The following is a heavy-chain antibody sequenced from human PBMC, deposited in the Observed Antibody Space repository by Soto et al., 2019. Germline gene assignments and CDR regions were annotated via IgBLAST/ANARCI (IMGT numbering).Heavy chain of an antibody. V-gene: IGHV4-30-4*01. CDR3: ARGSPGAFDI. D-gene: IGHD1-26*01. CDR1: GGSIISGDYY. Sequence: PSETLSLTCTVSGGSIISGDYYFICIRQPPWKGLEWIGYIYYSGSTYYNPSLKSRVTISVDTSKNQFSLKLSSVTAADTAVYYCARGSPGAFDIWGQGTMVTVSS. J-gene: IGHJ3*02. CDR2: IYYSGST.